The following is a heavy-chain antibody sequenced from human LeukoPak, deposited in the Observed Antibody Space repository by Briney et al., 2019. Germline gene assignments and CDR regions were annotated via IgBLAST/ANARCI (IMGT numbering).Heavy chain of an antibody. J-gene: IGHJ3*02. D-gene: IGHD3-10*01. CDR1: GFTVSSNY. CDR2: IYSGGST. CDR3: AKVRGVIIRDAFDI. V-gene: IGHV3-53*01. Sequence: GGSLRLSCAASGFTVSSNYMSWVRQAPGKGPEWVSVIYSGGSTYYVDSVKGRFTISRDNSKNTLYLQMNSLRAEDTAVYYCAKVRGVIIRDAFDIWGQGTMVTVSS.